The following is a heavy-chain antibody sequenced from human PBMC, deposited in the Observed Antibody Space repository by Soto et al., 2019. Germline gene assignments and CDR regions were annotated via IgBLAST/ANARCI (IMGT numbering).Heavy chain of an antibody. Sequence: QVQLVESGGGVVQPGRSLRLSCAASGFTFSSYAMHWVRQAPGKGLEWVAVISYDGSNKYYADSVKGRFTISRDNSKNTLYLQMNSLRAEDTAVYYCARDPTYYYDSSGYYSNWYFDLWGRGTLVTVSS. V-gene: IGHV3-30-3*01. CDR1: GFTFSSYA. D-gene: IGHD3-22*01. J-gene: IGHJ2*01. CDR2: ISYDGSNK. CDR3: ARDPTYYYDSSGYYSNWYFDL.